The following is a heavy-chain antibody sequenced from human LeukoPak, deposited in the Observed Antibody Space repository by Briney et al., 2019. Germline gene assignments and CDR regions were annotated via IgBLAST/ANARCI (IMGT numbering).Heavy chain of an antibody. J-gene: IGHJ4*02. V-gene: IGHV3-23*01. CDR2: ISGSGGST. CDR3: AKEGGHYYDSSGYYYFDY. CDR1: GFTFSSYA. D-gene: IGHD3-22*01. Sequence: PGGSLRLSCAASGFTFSSYAMSWVRQAPGKGLEWVSAISGSGGSTYYADSVKGRFTISRDNSKNTLYLQMNSLRAEDTAVYYCAKEGGHYYDSSGYYYFDYWGQGTLVTVSS.